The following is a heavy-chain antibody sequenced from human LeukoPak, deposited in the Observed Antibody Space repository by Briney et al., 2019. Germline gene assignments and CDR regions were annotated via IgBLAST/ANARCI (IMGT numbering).Heavy chain of an antibody. CDR2: ISSSSSTI. Sequence: GGSLRLSCAASGFTFSSYSMNWVRQAPGKGLEWVSYISSSSSTIYYADSVKGRFTISRDNAENSLYLQMNSLRAEDTAVYYCARVKYDFWSGYYYGMDVWGQGTTVTVSS. CDR3: ARVKYDFWSGYYYGMDV. V-gene: IGHV3-48*01. CDR1: GFTFSSYS. J-gene: IGHJ6*02. D-gene: IGHD3-3*01.